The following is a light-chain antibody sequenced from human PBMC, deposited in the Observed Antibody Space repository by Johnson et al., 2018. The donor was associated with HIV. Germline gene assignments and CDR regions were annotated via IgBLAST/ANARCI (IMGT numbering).Light chain of an antibody. Sequence: QSVLTQPPSVSAAPGQKVTISCSGSSSNIGNNYVSWYQQLPGTAPKLLIYENNERPSGIPDRFSGSKSGTSATLGITGLQTGDKADYYCETWDTSLWAGGVFGTGTKVTVL. CDR1: SSNIGNNY. V-gene: IGLV1-51*02. CDR3: ETWDTSLWAGGV. CDR2: ENN. J-gene: IGLJ1*01.